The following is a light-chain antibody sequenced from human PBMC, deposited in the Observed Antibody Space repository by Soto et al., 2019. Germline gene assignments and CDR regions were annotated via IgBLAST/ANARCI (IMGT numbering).Light chain of an antibody. CDR1: SSDIGDYNY. CDR3: SSYTSTSTLQYV. J-gene: IGLJ1*01. Sequence: LTQPASVSGSPGQSITISCTGTSSDIGDYNYVSWYQQHPGKAPKLMIYEVTNRPSGVSYRFSGSKSGNTASLTISGLQAEDEADYFCSSYTSTSTLQYVFGTGTKVTVL. V-gene: IGLV2-14*01. CDR2: EVT.